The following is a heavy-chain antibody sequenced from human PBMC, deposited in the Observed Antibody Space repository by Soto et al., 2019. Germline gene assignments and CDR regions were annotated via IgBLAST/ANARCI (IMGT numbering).Heavy chain of an antibody. CDR1: GGSISSGGYY. CDR3: ARGSIVVVASGYFDL. CDR2: IYYSGST. J-gene: IGHJ2*01. D-gene: IGHD3-22*01. Sequence: PSETLSLTCTVSGGSISSGGYYCSWIRQHRGKGLEWIGYIYYSGSTYYNPSLKSRVTISVDTSKNQFSLKLSSVTAADTAVYYCARGSIVVVASGYFDLWGRGTLVTVSS. V-gene: IGHV4-31*03.